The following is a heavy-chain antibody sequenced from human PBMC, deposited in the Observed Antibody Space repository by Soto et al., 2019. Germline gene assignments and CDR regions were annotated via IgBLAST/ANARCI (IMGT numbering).Heavy chain of an antibody. D-gene: IGHD1-26*01. Sequence: QVQLVESGGGVVQPGRSLRLSCAASGFRFSDYGIHWVRQAPGKGLEWVALISYDGSKKFYTDSVKGRFTISRDNSKNTMYLQIDRLRAEDTAVYYCAKMDAVLLPYYYYGMDVWGQGTTVTVSS. CDR2: ISYDGSKK. V-gene: IGHV3-30*18. CDR3: AKMDAVLLPYYYYGMDV. J-gene: IGHJ6*02. CDR1: GFRFSDYG.